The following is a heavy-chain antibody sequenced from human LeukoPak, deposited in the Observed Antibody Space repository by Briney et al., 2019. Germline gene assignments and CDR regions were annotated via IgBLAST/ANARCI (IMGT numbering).Heavy chain of an antibody. CDR2: INHSGST. CDR3: ARTKGSVLLWFGGTRYFDY. CDR1: GGSFSGYY. J-gene: IGHJ4*02. V-gene: IGHV4-34*01. D-gene: IGHD3-10*01. Sequence: PSETLSLTCAVYGGSFSGYYWSWIRQPPGKGLEWIGEINHSGSTNYNPSLKSRVTISVDTSKNQFSLKLSSMTAADTAVYYCARTKGSVLLWFGGTRYFDYWGQGTLVTVSS.